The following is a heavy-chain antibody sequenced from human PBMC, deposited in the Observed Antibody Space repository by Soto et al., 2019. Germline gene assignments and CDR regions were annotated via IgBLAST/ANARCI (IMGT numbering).Heavy chain of an antibody. D-gene: IGHD3-22*01. V-gene: IGHV1-18*04. Sequence: ASVKVSCKASGYTFTSYGISWVRQAPGQGLEWMGWISAYNGNTNYAQKLQGRVTMTTDTSTSTAYMELRSLRSDDTAVYYCARDWALYDSSGYALTYNYYGMAVWGQRTTFTVSS. CDR1: GYTFTSYG. CDR2: ISAYNGNT. CDR3: ARDWALYDSSGYALTYNYYGMAV. J-gene: IGHJ6*02.